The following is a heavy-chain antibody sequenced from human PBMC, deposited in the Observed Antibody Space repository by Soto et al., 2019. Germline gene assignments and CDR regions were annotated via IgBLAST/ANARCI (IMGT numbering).Heavy chain of an antibody. D-gene: IGHD3-10*01. Sequence: NPSETLSLTCSVSGVSINRGDYYWSWIRQSPGRGLEWIGSIYYNGDTNYNPSLGSRVTMSVHTSKNHFFLDLQSVVAADTAVYFYARAGGEFVQVPYYWGQGTLVTVSS. CDR2: IYYNGDT. V-gene: IGHV4-30-4*01. CDR1: GVSINRGDYY. J-gene: IGHJ4*02. CDR3: ARAGGEFVQVPYY.